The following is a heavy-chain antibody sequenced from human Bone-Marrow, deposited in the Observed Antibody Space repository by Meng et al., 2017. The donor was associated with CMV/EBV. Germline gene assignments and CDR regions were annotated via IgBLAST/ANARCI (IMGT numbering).Heavy chain of an antibody. J-gene: IGHJ4*02. D-gene: IGHD3-3*01. V-gene: IGHV4-59*01. CDR1: GGSINSYY. CDR2: IYYSGGT. CDR3: ASTEYDFWSGYDY. Sequence: SETLSLTCTVSGGSINSYYWSWIRQPPGKGLEWIGYIYYSGGTNYNPSLESRVTISVDTSKNQFSLKLTSVTAADTAVYYCASTEYDFWSGYDYWGQGTLVTVSS.